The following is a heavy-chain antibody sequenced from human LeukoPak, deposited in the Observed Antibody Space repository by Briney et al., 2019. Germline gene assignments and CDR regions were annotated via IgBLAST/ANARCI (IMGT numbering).Heavy chain of an antibody. Sequence: ASVKVSCKASGYTFTSYGISWVRQAPGQGLEWMGWISAYNGNTNYAQKLQGRVTITRDTSASTAYMELSSLRSEDTAVYYCARVSSSGWSYYFDYWGQGTLVTVSS. J-gene: IGHJ4*02. D-gene: IGHD6-19*01. CDR2: ISAYNGNT. CDR1: GYTFTSYG. CDR3: ARVSSSGWSYYFDY. V-gene: IGHV1-18*01.